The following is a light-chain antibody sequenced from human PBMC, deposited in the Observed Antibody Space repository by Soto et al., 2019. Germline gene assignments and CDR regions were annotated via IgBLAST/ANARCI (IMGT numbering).Light chain of an antibody. Sequence: EIVLTQSPGTLSLSPGERATLSCRASQSVSSSYLAWYQQKPGQAPRLLIYGASSRATGIPDRFSGSGSGTDFTLTISRLEPEDFVVYYCQQYGSSPDMYTFGQGTKLEIK. V-gene: IGKV3-20*01. CDR3: QQYGSSPDMYT. CDR1: QSVSSSY. CDR2: GAS. J-gene: IGKJ2*01.